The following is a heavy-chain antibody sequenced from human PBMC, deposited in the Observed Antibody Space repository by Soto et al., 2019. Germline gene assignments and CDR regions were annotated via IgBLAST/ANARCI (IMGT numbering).Heavy chain of an antibody. J-gene: IGHJ4*02. V-gene: IGHV4-30-4*01. CDR2: IYYRGST. CDR3: ASRHSSPFFDY. CDR1: GGSISSGDYY. D-gene: IGHD6-13*01. Sequence: QVQLQESGPGLVKPSQTLSLTCTVSGGSISSGDYYWSWIRQPPGKGLEWIGSIYYRGSTYYNPSLKRRVTISVDTSKNQFSLKLNSVTAADTAVYYCASRHSSPFFDYWGQGTLVTVSS.